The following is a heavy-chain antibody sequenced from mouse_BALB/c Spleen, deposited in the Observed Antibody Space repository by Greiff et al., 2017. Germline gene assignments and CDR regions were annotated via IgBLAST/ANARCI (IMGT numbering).Heavy chain of an antibody. J-gene: IGHJ3*01. CDR1: GYSITSDYA. Sequence: EVQRVESGPGLVKPSQSLSLTCTVTGYSITSDYAWNWIRQFPGNKLEWMGYISYSGSTSYNPSLKSRISITRDTSKNQFFLQLNSVTTEDTATYYCARQGSYDYDPFAYWGQGTLVTVSA. V-gene: IGHV3-2*02. CDR2: ISYSGST. D-gene: IGHD2-4*01. CDR3: ARQGSYDYDPFAY.